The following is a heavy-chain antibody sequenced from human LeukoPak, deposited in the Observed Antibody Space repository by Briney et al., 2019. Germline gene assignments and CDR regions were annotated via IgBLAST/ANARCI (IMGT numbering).Heavy chain of an antibody. D-gene: IGHD3-3*01. CDR2: IIDSGST. Sequence: SETLSLTCTVSGGSISSYYWSWIRQPPGKGLVWIGEIIDSGSTKYNSSLKSRVTISVDTSKNQFSLNLSSVTAADTAVYYCARGLASGYPPIPFDYWGQGTLVTVSS. V-gene: IGHV4-34*12. CDR3: ARGLASGYPPIPFDY. J-gene: IGHJ4*02. CDR1: GGSISSYY.